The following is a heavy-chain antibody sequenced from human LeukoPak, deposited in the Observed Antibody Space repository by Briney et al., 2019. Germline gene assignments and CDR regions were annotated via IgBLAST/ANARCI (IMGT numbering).Heavy chain of an antibody. Sequence: SETLSLTCTVSGGSINNYYWSWIRQPAGKGLEWIGRIYTSGGTNYNPSLKSRVTMSVDTSKNQFSLKLSSVAAADTAVYYCARENITIYYYYYYMDVWGKGTTVTVSS. CDR3: ARENITIYYYYYYMDV. V-gene: IGHV4-4*07. CDR2: IYTSGGT. D-gene: IGHD2-2*01. J-gene: IGHJ6*03. CDR1: GGSINNYY.